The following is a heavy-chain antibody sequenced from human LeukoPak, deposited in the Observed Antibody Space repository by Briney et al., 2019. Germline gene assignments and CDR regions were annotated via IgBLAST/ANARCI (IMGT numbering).Heavy chain of an antibody. J-gene: IGHJ4*02. D-gene: IGHD6-19*01. Sequence: ASVKVSCKASGYTFTSYAMHWVGQAPGQRLEWMGWINAGNGNTKYSQKFQGRVTITRDTSASTAYMELSSLRSEDTAVYYCARDGYDSSGWYEGNFDYWGQGTLVTVSS. CDR2: INAGNGNT. CDR3: ARDGYDSSGWYEGNFDY. V-gene: IGHV1-3*01. CDR1: GYTFTSYA.